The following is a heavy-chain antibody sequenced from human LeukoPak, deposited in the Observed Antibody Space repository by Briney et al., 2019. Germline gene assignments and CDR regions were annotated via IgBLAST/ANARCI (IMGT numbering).Heavy chain of an antibody. CDR3: ARDQEYDFWSGYIT. J-gene: IGHJ5*02. V-gene: IGHV1-69*13. CDR2: IIPIFGTA. CDR1: GGTFSSYA. D-gene: IGHD3-3*01. Sequence: PWASVTVSCKASGGTFSSYAISWVRQAPGQGLEWMGGIIPIFGTANYAQKFQGRVTITADESTSTAYMELSSLRSEDTAVYYCARDQEYDFWSGYITWGQGTLVTVSS.